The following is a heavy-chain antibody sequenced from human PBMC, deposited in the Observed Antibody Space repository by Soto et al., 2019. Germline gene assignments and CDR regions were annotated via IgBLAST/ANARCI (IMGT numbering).Heavy chain of an antibody. CDR1: GFTFSDYY. D-gene: IGHD1-1*01. CDR3: TSAERGKTGVRV. V-gene: IGHV3-11*06. J-gene: IGHJ4*02. CDR2: ISQTGAYT. Sequence: QVQMVESGGALVKPGGSLRLSCAASGFTFSDYYISWVRQAPGRGLEWLSYISQTGAYTNYVDSVRGRFTISRDNAKNSLYPQMNSLRAEDTAVYYCTSAERGKTGVRVWGQGTLVTVSS.